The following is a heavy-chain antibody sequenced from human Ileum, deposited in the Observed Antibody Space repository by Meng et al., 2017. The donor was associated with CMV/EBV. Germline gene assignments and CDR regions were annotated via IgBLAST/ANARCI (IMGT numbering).Heavy chain of an antibody. J-gene: IGHJ4*02. Sequence: GESLKISCAASGFTVSHNYMTWVRQAPGKGLEWVSVIYSGGNTYYAESVKGRFTISRDNSKNTLYLQMNSLRAEDTAMYYCARVTFPTEHGYWGRGTLVTVSS. D-gene: IGHD2/OR15-2a*01. CDR1: GFTVSHNY. CDR3: ARVTFPTEHGY. CDR2: IYSGGNT. V-gene: IGHV3-53*01.